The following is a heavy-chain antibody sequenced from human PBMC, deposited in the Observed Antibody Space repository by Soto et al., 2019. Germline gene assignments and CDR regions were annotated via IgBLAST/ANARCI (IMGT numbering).Heavy chain of an antibody. CDR2: INHSGST. J-gene: IGHJ4*02. V-gene: IGHV4-34*01. CDR3: ARGRNRRLYYFDY. D-gene: IGHD1-1*01. Sequence: QVQLQQWGAGLLKPSETLSFTCAVYGGSFSGYYWSWIRQPPGKGLEWIGEINHSGSTNYNPSLKSRVTISVDTSKNQFSLKLSSVTAADTAVYYCARGRNRRLYYFDYWGQGTLVTVSS. CDR1: GGSFSGYY.